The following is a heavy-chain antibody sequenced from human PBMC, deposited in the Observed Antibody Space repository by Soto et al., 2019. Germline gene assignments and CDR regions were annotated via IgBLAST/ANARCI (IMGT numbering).Heavy chain of an antibody. D-gene: IGHD6-6*01. CDR3: AKDLLFPIAARRVYGMDV. Sequence: PGGSLRLYCAASGFTFSSYGMHWVRQAPGKGLEWVAVISYDGSNKYYADSVKGRFTISRDNSKNTLYLQMNSLRAEDTAVYYCAKDLLFPIAARRVYGMDVWGQGTTVTVSS. CDR1: GFTFSSYG. CDR2: ISYDGSNK. J-gene: IGHJ6*02. V-gene: IGHV3-30*18.